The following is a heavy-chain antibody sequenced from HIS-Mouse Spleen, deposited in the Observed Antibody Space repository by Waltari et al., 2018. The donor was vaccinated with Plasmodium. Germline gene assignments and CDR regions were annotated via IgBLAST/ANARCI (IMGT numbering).Heavy chain of an antibody. V-gene: IGHV3-7*01. D-gene: IGHD5-12*01. CDR2: IKQDGSEK. CDR3: ARDRRGYWYFDL. J-gene: IGHJ2*01. CDR1: GFTFSRYW. Sequence: EVQLVESGGGLVQPGGSLRRSCAASGFTFSRYWMGWVRQAPGKGLEWVANIKQDGSEKYYVDSVKGRFTISRDNAKNSLYLQMNSLRAEDTAVYYCARDRRGYWYFDLWGRGTLVTVSS.